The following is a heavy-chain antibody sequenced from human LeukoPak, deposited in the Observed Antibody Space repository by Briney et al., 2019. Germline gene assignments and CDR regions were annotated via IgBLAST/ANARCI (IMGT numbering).Heavy chain of an antibody. J-gene: IGHJ4*02. CDR1: GFTVSSNY. Sequence: GGSLRLSCAASGFTVSSNYMSWVRQAPGKGLEWVSVLYSDGSTYYADSVKGRFTISRDNSKNTLYLQMNSLRAEDTAVYYCATGMTTVTSWYYWGQGTLVTVSS. CDR2: LYSDGST. CDR3: ATGMTTVTSWYY. V-gene: IGHV3-53*01. D-gene: IGHD4-17*01.